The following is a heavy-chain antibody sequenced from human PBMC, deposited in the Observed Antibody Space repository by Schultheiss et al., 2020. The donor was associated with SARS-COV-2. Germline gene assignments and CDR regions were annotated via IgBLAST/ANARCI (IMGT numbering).Heavy chain of an antibody. CDR3: ARAQSSSGNAFDI. CDR2: ISGSGGST. D-gene: IGHD6-6*01. Sequence: GESLKISCAASGFTFSSYGMHWVRQAPGKGLEWVSAISGSGGSTYYADSVKGRFTISRDNSKNTLYLQMNSLRAEDTAVYYCARAQSSSGNAFDIWGQGTMVTVSS. J-gene: IGHJ3*02. V-gene: IGHV3-23*01. CDR1: GFTFSSYG.